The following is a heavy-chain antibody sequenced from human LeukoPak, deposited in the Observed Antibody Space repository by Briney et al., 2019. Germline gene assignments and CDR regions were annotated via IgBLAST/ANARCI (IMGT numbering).Heavy chain of an antibody. CDR3: AARNELTTVIY. V-gene: IGHV1-8*02. CDR2: MNPNSGNT. J-gene: IGHJ4*02. Sequence: ASVKVSCKASGYTFTGYYMHWVRQAPGQGLEWMGWMNPNSGNTGYAQKFQGRVTMTRNTSISTAYMELSSLRSEDTAVYYCAARNELTTVIYWGQGTLVTVSS. D-gene: IGHD4-17*01. CDR1: GYTFTGYY.